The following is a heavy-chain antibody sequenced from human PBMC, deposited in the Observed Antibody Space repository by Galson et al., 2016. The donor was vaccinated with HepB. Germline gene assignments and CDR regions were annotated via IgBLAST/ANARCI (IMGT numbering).Heavy chain of an antibody. V-gene: IGHV3-23*01. CDR3: AKDRGIGYSYGYSSEYYCMDV. CDR1: GFTFNNYA. J-gene: IGHJ6*02. Sequence: GFTFNNYAMNWVRQAPGKGLEWVSAISGSGGYTYYAGSVKGRFTISRVNSKNTLYLQMDRLRVEDTAVYYFAKDRGIGYSYGYSSEYYCMDVCGPGTTVTVSS. D-gene: IGHD5-18*01. CDR2: ISGSGGYT.